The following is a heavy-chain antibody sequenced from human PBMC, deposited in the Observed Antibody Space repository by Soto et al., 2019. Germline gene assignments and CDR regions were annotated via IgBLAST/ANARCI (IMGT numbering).Heavy chain of an antibody. J-gene: IGHJ1*01. V-gene: IGHV3-23*01. CDR3: AKREGDGYSLAEFFQH. CDR1: GFTFTSHA. D-gene: IGHD2-21*01. CDR2: VSGSGTMT. Sequence: EVQLLESGGGLVQPGGSLRLSCAASGFTFTSHAMSWVLQAPGKGLEWVSGVSGSGTMTYYADSVKGRFTISRDNSRNTLYLQMDSLRAEDTALYYWAKREGDGYSLAEFFQHWGQGTLFTFSS.